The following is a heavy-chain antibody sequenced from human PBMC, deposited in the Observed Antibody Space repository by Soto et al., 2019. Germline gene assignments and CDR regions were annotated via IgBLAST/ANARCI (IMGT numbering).Heavy chain of an antibody. Sequence: SVKVSCKASGFTFTSSAVQWVRQALGQRLEWIGWIVVGSGNTNYAQKFQERVTITRDMSTSTAYMELSSLRSEDTAVYYCAAVPHIVVVTATPYFDYWGQGTLVTVSS. J-gene: IGHJ4*02. V-gene: IGHV1-58*01. CDR1: GFTFTSSA. D-gene: IGHD2-21*02. CDR2: IVVGSGNT. CDR3: AAVPHIVVVTATPYFDY.